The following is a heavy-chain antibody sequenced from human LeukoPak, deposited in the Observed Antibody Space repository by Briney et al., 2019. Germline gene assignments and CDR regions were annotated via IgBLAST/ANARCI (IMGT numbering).Heavy chain of an antibody. J-gene: IGHJ4*02. CDR3: SRLWGDCGGDCYSHDY. CDR2: IRSKANSYAT. Sequence: GGSLRLSCAASGFTFSGSVIHWVRQASGKGLEWVGRIRSKANSYATAYAASVKGRFTISRDDSKNTAYLQMNSLRAEDTAVYYCSRLWGDCGGDCYSHDYWGQGTLVTVSS. V-gene: IGHV3-73*01. D-gene: IGHD2-21*02. CDR1: GFTFSGSV.